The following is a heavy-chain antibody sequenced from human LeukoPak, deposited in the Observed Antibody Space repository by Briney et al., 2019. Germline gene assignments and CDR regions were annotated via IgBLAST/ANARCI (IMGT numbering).Heavy chain of an antibody. Sequence: SETLSLTCTVSGGSITTYFWSWIRQAPGKGLEWIWFINYSGSTNSNPALKSRLTMSIDTSRNHFSLKLSSETAADTGVYYCARGLYCGGDCYPDGFDIWGQGTMVTVSS. CDR1: GGSITTYF. D-gene: IGHD2-21*02. CDR3: ARGLYCGGDCYPDGFDI. J-gene: IGHJ3*02. CDR2: INYSGST. V-gene: IGHV4-59*01.